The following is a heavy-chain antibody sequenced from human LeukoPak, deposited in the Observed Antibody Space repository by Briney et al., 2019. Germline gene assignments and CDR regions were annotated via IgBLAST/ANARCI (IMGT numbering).Heavy chain of an antibody. CDR3: ARGGTYTLIPH. D-gene: IGHD1-1*01. V-gene: IGHV3-7*01. CDR1: GFTFSNYW. J-gene: IGHJ4*02. Sequence: GGSLRLSCAASGFTFSNYWMSWVRRTPGKGLEWVANIKQDGSEKHYVDSVKGRFTISRDNAKNSLYLQMNSLRAEDMAIYYCARGGTYTLIPHGGQGSLVTVSS. CDR2: IKQDGSEK.